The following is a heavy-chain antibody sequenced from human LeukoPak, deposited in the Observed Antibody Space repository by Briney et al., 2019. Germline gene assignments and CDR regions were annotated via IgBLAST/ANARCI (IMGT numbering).Heavy chain of an antibody. CDR3: AGGGIAAAGTVDY. CDR1: GFTFSSYA. D-gene: IGHD6-13*01. J-gene: IGHJ4*02. Sequence: GGSLRLSCAASGFTFSSYAMHWVRQAPGKGLEWVAVISYDGSNKYYADSVKGRFTISRDNSKNTLYLQMNSLRAEDTAEYYCAGGGIAAAGTVDYWGQGTLVTVSS. V-gene: IGHV3-30-3*01. CDR2: ISYDGSNK.